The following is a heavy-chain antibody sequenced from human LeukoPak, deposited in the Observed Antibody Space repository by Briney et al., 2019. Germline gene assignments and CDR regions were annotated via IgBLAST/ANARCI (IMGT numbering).Heavy chain of an antibody. CDR1: GFTFSTYW. Sequence: GGSLRLSCSASGFTFSTYWMSWVRQAPGKGLEWVGRIKSKTDGGTTDYAAPVKGRFTISRDDSKNTLYLQMNSLKTEDTAVYYCTTNYYDSSGYYYSSTDWGQGTLVTVSS. D-gene: IGHD3-22*01. CDR2: IKSKTDGGTT. CDR3: TTNYYDSSGYYYSSTD. J-gene: IGHJ4*02. V-gene: IGHV3-15*01.